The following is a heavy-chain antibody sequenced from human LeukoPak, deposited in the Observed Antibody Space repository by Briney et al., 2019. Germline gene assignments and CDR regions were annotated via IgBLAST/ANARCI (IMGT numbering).Heavy chain of an antibody. CDR3: AKDRAYSRTYYTGVFDF. CDR2: ISGSGDST. V-gene: IGHV3-23*01. Sequence: GGSLRLSCAASGFTFSSYAICWVRQAPGKGLEWVSAISGSGDSTYYADSVKGRFSISRDNSKNTLYLQMNSLRAEDTAVYYCAKDRAYSRTYYTGVFDFWGQGTLVTVSS. J-gene: IGHJ4*02. D-gene: IGHD6-13*01. CDR1: GFTFSSYA.